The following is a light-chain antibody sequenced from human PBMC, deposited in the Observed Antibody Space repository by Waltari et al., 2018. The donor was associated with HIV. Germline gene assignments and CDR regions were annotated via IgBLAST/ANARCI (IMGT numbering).Light chain of an antibody. Sequence: DIQMTQSPAFLSASVSDSIIITCRASQDIKFNVNWYQFRPGRAPRLLIAAASKLQSGVPSRFVGSGFGTHFSLTINGPQPDDFALYFCLQTYNLPYTFGQGT. CDR2: AAS. CDR1: QDIKFN. J-gene: IGKJ2*01. CDR3: LQTYNLPYT. V-gene: IGKV1-39*01.